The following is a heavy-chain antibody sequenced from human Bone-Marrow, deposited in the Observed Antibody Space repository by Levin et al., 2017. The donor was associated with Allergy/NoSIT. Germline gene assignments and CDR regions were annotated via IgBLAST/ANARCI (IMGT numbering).Heavy chain of an antibody. V-gene: IGHV2-70*11. CDR3: ARFLYSSGFGG. Sequence: TLSLTCTFSGFSLSTSGMCVSWFRQSPGKALEWLARIDWDDDKYYNTSVKTRLTISKDTSKNQVVLTMTNMDPVDTATYYCARFLYSSGFGGWGQGTTVTVSS. D-gene: IGHD6-19*01. CDR2: IDWDDDK. J-gene: IGHJ6*02. CDR1: GFSLSTSGMC.